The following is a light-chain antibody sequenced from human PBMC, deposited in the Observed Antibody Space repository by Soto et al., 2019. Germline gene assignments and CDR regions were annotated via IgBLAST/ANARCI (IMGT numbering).Light chain of an antibody. CDR1: QSITSSY. Sequence: EIVLTQSPGTLSLSPGERATLSCRASQSITSSYLAWYQQKPGEAPRLLFYGASSRATGIPDRFSGSGSGTDFTLTISRLEPEDFAVYYCQQYGSSRFTFGPGTKLDIK. CDR3: QQYGSSRFT. J-gene: IGKJ3*01. CDR2: GAS. V-gene: IGKV3-20*01.